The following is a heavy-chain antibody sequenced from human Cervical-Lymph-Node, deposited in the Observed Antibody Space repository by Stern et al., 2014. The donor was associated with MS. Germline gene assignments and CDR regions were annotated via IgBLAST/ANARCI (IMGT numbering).Heavy chain of an antibody. CDR2: ISYDGTYK. Sequence: VQLVESGAGVVKPGGSLRLSCGASGYTFTGYGIHWVRQAPGKGLEWVAVISYDGTYKYYVDSVKRRFTVSRANSKNTVYLQMNSLRADDTAVYYCAKDKKHVGLDCWGQGTLVTVSS. CDR3: AKDKKHVGLDC. D-gene: IGHD3-16*01. CDR1: GYTFTGYG. J-gene: IGHJ4*02. V-gene: IGHV3-30*06.